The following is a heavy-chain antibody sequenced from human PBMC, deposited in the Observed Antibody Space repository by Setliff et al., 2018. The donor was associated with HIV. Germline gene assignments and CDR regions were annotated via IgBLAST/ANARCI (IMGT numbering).Heavy chain of an antibody. J-gene: IGHJ4*02. V-gene: IGHV4-39*01. D-gene: IGHD3-16*01. CDR3: ARRTLITGYDY. CDR1: GGSISSSSYY. CDR2: LYYSGTT. Sequence: PSETLSLTCTVSGGSISSSSYYWGWNRQPPGKGLEWIGSLYYSGTTYYNPSLKSRLTISVDTSKNQFSLKLSSVTAADTAVYYCARRTLITGYDYWGQGTLVTVSS.